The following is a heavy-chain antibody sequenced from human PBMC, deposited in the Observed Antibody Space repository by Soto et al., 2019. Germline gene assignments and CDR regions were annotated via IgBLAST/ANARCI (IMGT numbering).Heavy chain of an antibody. Sequence: GESLKISCKGSGYSYTSYWIGWVRQRPGRGLEWMGIINPADSETNYSPSFQGQVTISADRSTSTAFLQWSSLKASDTAMYYCARHYSSSHYYYYYYGMDVWGQGTTVTVSS. V-gene: IGHV5-51*01. D-gene: IGHD6-6*01. J-gene: IGHJ6*02. CDR2: INPADSET. CDR1: GYSYTSYW. CDR3: ARHYSSSHYYYYYYGMDV.